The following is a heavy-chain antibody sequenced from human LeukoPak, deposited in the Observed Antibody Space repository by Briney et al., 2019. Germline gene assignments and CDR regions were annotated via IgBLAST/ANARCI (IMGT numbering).Heavy chain of an antibody. CDR2: IHPNNGDT. J-gene: IGHJ4*02. CDR3: ARDGPAQMVDLDY. V-gene: IGHV1-2*02. Sequence: IHPNNGDTAYAQKFEGRVAMTRDTSISTAYMELRRLRPDDTAVYFCARDGPAQMVDLDYWGQGTLATVSS. D-gene: IGHD3-10*01.